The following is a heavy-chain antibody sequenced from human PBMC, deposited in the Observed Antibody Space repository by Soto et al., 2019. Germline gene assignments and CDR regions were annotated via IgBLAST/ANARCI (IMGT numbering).Heavy chain of an antibody. V-gene: IGHV4-59*01. Sequence: QVQLQESGPGLLKPSETLSLTCSVSGGSISSNCWSWVGQPPGEGLEWIGYIYYSGTTNYNPSLKSRVTISVDTSKNQFSLKLSSVTAADTAVYCCATTTKNDYGDYGPYYFDYWGQGTLVTVSS. CDR2: IYYSGTT. J-gene: IGHJ4*02. D-gene: IGHD4-17*01. CDR3: ATTTKNDYGDYGPYYFDY. CDR1: GGSISSNC.